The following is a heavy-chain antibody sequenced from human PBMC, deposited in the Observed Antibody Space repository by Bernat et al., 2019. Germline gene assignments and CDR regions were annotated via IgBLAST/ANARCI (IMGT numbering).Heavy chain of an antibody. CDR1: GFTVSSNY. CDR2: IYSGGST. CDR3: ARLYSSPNDAFDI. V-gene: IGHV3-53*04. Sequence: EVQLVESGGGLVQPGGSLRLSCAASGFTVSSNYMSWVRQAPGKGLEWVSVIYSGGSTYNADSVKGRFTISRHNSKNTLYLQMNSLRAEDTAVYYCARLYSSPNDAFDIWGQGTMVTVSS. J-gene: IGHJ3*02. D-gene: IGHD6-13*01.